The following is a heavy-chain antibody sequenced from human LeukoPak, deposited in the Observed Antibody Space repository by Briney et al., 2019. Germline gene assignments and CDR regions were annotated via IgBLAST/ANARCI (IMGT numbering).Heavy chain of an antibody. J-gene: IGHJ4*02. Sequence: PSETLSLTCAVYGVSFSGYYWSWIRQPPGKGLEWVGEINHSESTYYNPSLKSRVTISVDSSKNQFSLKLTSVTAADTAVYYCATLGEYYDSSGYYYNWGQGTLVTVSS. D-gene: IGHD3-22*01. CDR2: INHSEST. CDR3: ATLGEYYDSSGYYYN. CDR1: GVSFSGYY. V-gene: IGHV4-34*01.